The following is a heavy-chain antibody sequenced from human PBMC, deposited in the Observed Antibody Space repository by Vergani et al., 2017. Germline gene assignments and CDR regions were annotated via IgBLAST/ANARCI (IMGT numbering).Heavy chain of an antibody. J-gene: IGHJ6*02. CDR2: IAHTGNT. D-gene: IGHD3-9*01. Sequence: QVQLEESGPGLVKPSETLSLTCTVSGGSFNTYYWSWIRQSPGKGLEWIGSIAHTGNTHYNPSLKSRVTISVDTSKNQFSLNLSSVTAADTAVYFCARVMYRDEASTGYRLEGMDIWGQGTTVTISS. CDR1: GGSFNTYY. V-gene: IGHV4-59*08. CDR3: ARVMYRDEASTGYRLEGMDI.